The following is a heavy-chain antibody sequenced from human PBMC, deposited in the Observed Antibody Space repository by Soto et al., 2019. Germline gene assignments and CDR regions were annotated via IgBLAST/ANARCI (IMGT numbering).Heavy chain of an antibody. V-gene: IGHV4-31*03. CDR3: ARLGKGYYYDRRGLSGEGGMDV. D-gene: IGHD3-22*01. CDR2: IYYSGST. J-gene: IGHJ6*02. Sequence: PSETLSLTCTVSGGSISSGDYYWSWIRQHPGKGLEWIGYIYYSGSTYYNPSLKSRVTISVDTSKNQFSLKLSSLTAEDTAVYYCARLGKGYYYDRRGLSGEGGMDVWGQGTTVT. CDR1: GGSISSGDYY.